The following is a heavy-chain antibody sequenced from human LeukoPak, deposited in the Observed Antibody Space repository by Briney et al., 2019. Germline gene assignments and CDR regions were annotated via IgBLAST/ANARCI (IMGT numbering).Heavy chain of an antibody. V-gene: IGHV4-59*01. Sequence: SETLSLTCAVYGGSFSGYYWSWIRQPPGKGLEWIGYIYYSGSTNYNPSLKSRVTISVDTSKNQFSLKLSSVTAADTAVYYCARWYSSSWYYFDYWGQGTLVTVSS. CDR3: ARWYSSSWYYFDY. CDR2: IYYSGST. CDR1: GGSFSGYY. D-gene: IGHD6-13*01. J-gene: IGHJ4*02.